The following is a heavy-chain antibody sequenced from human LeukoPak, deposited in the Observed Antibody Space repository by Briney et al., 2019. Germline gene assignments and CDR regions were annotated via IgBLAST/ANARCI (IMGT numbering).Heavy chain of an antibody. V-gene: IGHV3-13*04. CDR3: ARGTYYYDGSGCFDY. CDR1: GFTFRTYD. D-gene: IGHD3-22*01. J-gene: IGHJ4*02. Sequence: PGGSLRLSCAASGFTFRTYDMHWVRQVTGKGLEWVSGIGTAGDTHYAASVKGRFTISREDAKNTLFLQMDSLRAGDTAVYYCARGTYYYDGSGCFDYWGQGTLVTVSS. CDR2: IGTAGDT.